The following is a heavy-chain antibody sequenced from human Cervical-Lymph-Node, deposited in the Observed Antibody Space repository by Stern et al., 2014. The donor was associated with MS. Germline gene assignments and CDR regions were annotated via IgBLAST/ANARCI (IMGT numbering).Heavy chain of an antibody. J-gene: IGHJ4*02. CDR3: ARLGSGYDSSYLDF. CDR2: IIPIFGPA. Sequence: QEQLVQSGSVAKKPGSSVKVSCKVSGGTFSTERISWVRQAPGQGLEWMGSIIPIFGPADYARQFQDRVTIIADESTSEVHMELSSLRSEDTGVYYCARLGSGYDSSYLDFWGQGSLVTVSS. D-gene: IGHD5-12*01. CDR1: GGTFSTER. V-gene: IGHV1-69*01.